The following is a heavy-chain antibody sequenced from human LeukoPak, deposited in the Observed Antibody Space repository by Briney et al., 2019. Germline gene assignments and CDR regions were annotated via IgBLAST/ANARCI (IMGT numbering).Heavy chain of an antibody. CDR1: GFTFDDYA. V-gene: IGHV3-23*01. J-gene: IGHJ5*02. CDR2: VSGSGGST. Sequence: GGSLRLSCAASGFTFDDYAMHWVRQAPGKGLEWVSTVSGSGGSTYYADSVKGRFTISRDNSKNTLYLQMNSLRAEDTAVYYCTKGPRSSWSLNWFDPWGQGTLVTVSS. CDR3: TKGPRSSWSLNWFDP. D-gene: IGHD6-13*01.